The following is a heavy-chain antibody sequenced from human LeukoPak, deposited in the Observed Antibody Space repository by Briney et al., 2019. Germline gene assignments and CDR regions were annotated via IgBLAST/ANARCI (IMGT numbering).Heavy chain of an antibody. J-gene: IGHJ4*02. CDR2: INWNGGST. CDR3: VVPAAISPGY. CDR1: GFTFDDYG. D-gene: IGHD2-2*01. Sequence: PGGSLRLSCAASGFTFDDYGMSWVRQAPGKGLEWVSGINWNGGSTGYADSVKGRFTIYRDNAKHSLYLQMDSLRAEDTALYYCVVPAAISPGYWGQGTLVTVSS. V-gene: IGHV3-20*04.